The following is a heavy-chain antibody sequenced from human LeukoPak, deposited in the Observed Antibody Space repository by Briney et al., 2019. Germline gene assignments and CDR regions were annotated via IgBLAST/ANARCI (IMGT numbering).Heavy chain of an antibody. CDR3: ARRGYDFWSGYQNWFDP. Sequence: SETLSLTCTVSGGSISSSSYYWGWIRQPPGKGLEWIGSIYYSRSTYYNPSLKSRVTISVDTSKNQFSLKLSSVTAADTAVYYCARRGYDFWSGYQNWFDPWGQGTLVTVSS. V-gene: IGHV4-39*01. J-gene: IGHJ5*02. D-gene: IGHD3-3*01. CDR1: GGSISSSSYY. CDR2: IYYSRST.